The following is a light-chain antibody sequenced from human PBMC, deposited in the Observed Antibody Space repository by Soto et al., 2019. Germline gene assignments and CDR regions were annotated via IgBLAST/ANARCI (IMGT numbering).Light chain of an antibody. J-gene: IGKJ5*01. CDR1: QSIIGNY. CDR3: QQYVISVT. CDR2: GAS. Sequence: EIVLTQSPGTLSLSPGERATLSCRGSQSIIGNYLACHQQKPGQAPRLLIYGASNRATGIPERFSGSGSGTDFTLTIGRLEPQDSAMYYCQQYVISVTFGQGTRLEIK. V-gene: IGKV3-20*01.